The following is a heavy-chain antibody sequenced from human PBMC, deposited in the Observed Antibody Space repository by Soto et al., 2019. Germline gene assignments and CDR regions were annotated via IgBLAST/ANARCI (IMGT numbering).Heavy chain of an antibody. J-gene: IGHJ4*02. Sequence: SVKVSCKASGGRFSTNAISWLRQAPGHGLEWMGGIIAIFDKANYAQKFQGRVTMTADESTSTAYMEVSSLTSDDTAVYFCAREAHGGNFESWGQGTLVTVSS. CDR2: IIAIFDKA. CDR1: GGRFSTNA. V-gene: IGHV1-69*13. CDR3: AREAHGGNFES.